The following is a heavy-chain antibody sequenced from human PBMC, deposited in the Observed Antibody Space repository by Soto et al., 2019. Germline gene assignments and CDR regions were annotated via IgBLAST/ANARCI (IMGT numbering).Heavy chain of an antibody. D-gene: IGHD6-13*01. CDR1: GGSISRYY. Sequence: PSETLSLTCTVSGGSISRYYWSWIRQPPGKGLEWIGYIYYSGSTNYSPSLKSRVTISVDTSKNQFSLKLSSVTAADTAVYYCARLGSSWYGVDYWGQGALVTVSS. CDR3: ARLGSSWYGVDY. V-gene: IGHV4-59*08. J-gene: IGHJ4*02. CDR2: IYYSGST.